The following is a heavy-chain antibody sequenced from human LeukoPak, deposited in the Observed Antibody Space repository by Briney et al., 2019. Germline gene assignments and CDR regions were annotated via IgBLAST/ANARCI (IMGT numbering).Heavy chain of an antibody. CDR2: ISATGGST. V-gene: IGHV3-23*01. CDR1: GFTFSSYA. Sequence: GGSLRLSCAAYGFTFSSYAMSWVRQVPGKGLEWVSAISATGGSTYYADSVKGRLTISRDSSKNTVYLQMTSLRAEDTAVYYCAKGSSYYYDSRGPGFEYWGQGTLVTVSS. CDR3: AKGSSYYYDSRGPGFEY. D-gene: IGHD3-22*01. J-gene: IGHJ4*02.